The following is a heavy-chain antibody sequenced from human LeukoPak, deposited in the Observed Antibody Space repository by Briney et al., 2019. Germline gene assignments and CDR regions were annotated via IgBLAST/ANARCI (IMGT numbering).Heavy chain of an antibody. CDR1: GSTFSSYW. J-gene: IGHJ4*02. V-gene: IGHV3-74*01. Sequence: GGPLRLSCAASGSTFSSYWMHWVRQDAGKGLVWVSRINNDGTYTSYADSVKGRFTMSRDISKNTVYLQMSSLRVDDTAVYYCARMAAAGPFDNWGQGVLVSVSS. D-gene: IGHD6-13*01. CDR3: ARMAAAGPFDN. CDR2: INNDGTYT.